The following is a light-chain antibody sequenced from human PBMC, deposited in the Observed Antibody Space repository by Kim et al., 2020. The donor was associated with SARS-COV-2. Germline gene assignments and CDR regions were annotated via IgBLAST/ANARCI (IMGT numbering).Light chain of an antibody. CDR3: QQYNTWWT. Sequence: SVSPGERDPLSCRASQSIGSNVAWYQQKPGQAPRLLIFDASTRTTGIPARFSGSRSGTEFTLTISSLQSEDFAVYYCQQYNTWWTFGQGTKVDIK. J-gene: IGKJ1*01. CDR1: QSIGSN. V-gene: IGKV3-15*01. CDR2: DAS.